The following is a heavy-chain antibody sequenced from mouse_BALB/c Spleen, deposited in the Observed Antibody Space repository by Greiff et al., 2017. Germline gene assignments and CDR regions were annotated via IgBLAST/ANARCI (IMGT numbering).Heavy chain of an antibody. J-gene: IGHJ1*01. V-gene: IGHV5-17*02. CDR1: GFTFSSFG. CDR2: ISSGSSTI. Sequence: EVQGVESGGGLVQPGGSRKLSCAASGFTFSSFGMHWVRQAPEKGLEWVAYISSGSSTIYYADTVKGRFTISRDNPKNTLFLQMTSLRSEDTAMYYCAREDRYWYFDVWGAGTTVTVSS. CDR3: AREDRYWYFDV.